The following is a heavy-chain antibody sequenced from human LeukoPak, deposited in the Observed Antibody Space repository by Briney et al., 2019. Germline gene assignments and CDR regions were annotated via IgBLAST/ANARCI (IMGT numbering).Heavy chain of an antibody. V-gene: IGHV3-30*03. CDR2: ISYDGSNK. CDR3: ARRGNGDYYYDYMDI. D-gene: IGHD3-10*01. CDR1: GFTFSSYG. J-gene: IGHJ6*03. Sequence: PGGSLRLSCAASGFTFSSYGMHWVRQAPGKGLEWVAVISYDGSNKYYADSVKGRFTISRDNSKNTLYLQMDSLRAEDTAFYYCARRGNGDYYYDYMDIWGKGTTVTVSS.